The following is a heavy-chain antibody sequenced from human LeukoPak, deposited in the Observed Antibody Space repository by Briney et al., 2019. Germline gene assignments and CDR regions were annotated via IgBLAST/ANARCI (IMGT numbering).Heavy chain of an antibody. V-gene: IGHV3-9*01. CDR1: GFTFSSYA. Sequence: GGSLRLSCAASGFTFSSYAMHWVRQAPGKGLEWVSGISWNSGSIGYADSVKGRFTISRDNSKNTLYLQMNSLRAEDTAVYYCARAQGFSLTPYFDYWGQGTLVTVSS. CDR2: ISWNSGSI. J-gene: IGHJ4*02. D-gene: IGHD3-10*01. CDR3: ARAQGFSLTPYFDY.